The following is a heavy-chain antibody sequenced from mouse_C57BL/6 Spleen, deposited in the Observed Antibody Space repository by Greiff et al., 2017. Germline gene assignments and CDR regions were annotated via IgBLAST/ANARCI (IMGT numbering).Heavy chain of an antibody. Sequence: EVQLVESGGGLVKPGGSLKLSCAASGFTFSSYTMSWVRQTPEKRLEWVATISGGGGTTYYPDSVKGRFTISRDNAKNTLYLQMSSLRSEDTALYDCARLRYFDVWGTGTTVTVSS. CDR3: ARLRYFDV. V-gene: IGHV5-9*01. J-gene: IGHJ1*03. CDR2: ISGGGGTT. CDR1: GFTFSSYT.